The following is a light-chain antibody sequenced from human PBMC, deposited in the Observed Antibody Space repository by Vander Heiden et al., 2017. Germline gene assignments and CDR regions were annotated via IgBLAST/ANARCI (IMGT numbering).Light chain of an antibody. CDR2: DVT. V-gene: IGLV2-11*01. CDR3: CSYAGSYTWV. Sequence: QSALTQPRSVSGSPGQSVTISCSGTSSDVGASDYVSCYQQHPGKAPKLMVYDVTKWPSWVPDRFSGSKSGNTATLTISGRLTEDEADYYCCSYAGSYTWVFGGGTKVTVL. CDR1: SSDVGASDY. J-gene: IGLJ3*02.